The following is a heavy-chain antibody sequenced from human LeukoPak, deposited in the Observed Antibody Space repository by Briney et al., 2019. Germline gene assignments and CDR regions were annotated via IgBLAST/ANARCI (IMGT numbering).Heavy chain of an antibody. CDR3: ARPSGSYYFDY. V-gene: IGHV1-2*02. CDR2: INPNSGGT. J-gene: IGHJ4*02. CDR1: GGTFSSYA. Sequence: ASVKVSCKASGGTFSSYAISWVRQAPGQGLEWMGWINPNSGGTNYAQKFQGRVTMTRDTSISTAYMELSRLRSDDTAVYYCARPSGSYYFDYWGQGTLVTVSS. D-gene: IGHD1-26*01.